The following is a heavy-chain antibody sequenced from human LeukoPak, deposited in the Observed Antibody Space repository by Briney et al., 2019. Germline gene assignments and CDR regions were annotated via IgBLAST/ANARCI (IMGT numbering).Heavy chain of an antibody. CDR3: AREVGDFWSGNAFDI. Sequence: GGSLRLSCAASGFTFSSYWMSWVRQAPGKGLEWVANIKQDGSEKYYVDSVKGRFTISRDNAKNSLYLQMNSLRAEDTAVYYCAREVGDFWSGNAFDIGGQGTMVTVSS. CDR2: IKQDGSEK. J-gene: IGHJ3*02. V-gene: IGHV3-7*01. D-gene: IGHD3-3*01. CDR1: GFTFSSYW.